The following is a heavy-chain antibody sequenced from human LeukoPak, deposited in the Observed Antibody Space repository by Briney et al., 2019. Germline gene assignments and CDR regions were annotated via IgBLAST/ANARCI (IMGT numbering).Heavy chain of an antibody. Sequence: GGSLRLSCAASGFTLSTASMNWVRQAPGKGLEWISYIDRSSNTIYYADSVKGRFTISRDNAKNSLYLQMNSLRAEDTAVYYCARDQAYGDSHFDYWGQGTLVTVSS. D-gene: IGHD4-17*01. J-gene: IGHJ4*02. V-gene: IGHV3-48*04. CDR1: GFTLSTAS. CDR2: IDRSSNTI. CDR3: ARDQAYGDSHFDY.